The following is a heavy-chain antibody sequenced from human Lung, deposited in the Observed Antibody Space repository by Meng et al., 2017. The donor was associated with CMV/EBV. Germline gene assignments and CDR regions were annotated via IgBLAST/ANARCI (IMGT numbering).Heavy chain of an antibody. CDR2: ISGNGNST. CDR1: GFAFSSYA. CDR3: AKDRHTSSAPYYFDS. Sequence: GGSLRLSCAVSGFAFSSYAMTWVRQAPGKGLQWVSSISGNGNSTYYADPEKGRFTISRDNSNHSLFLQMNSLRADDTAVYYCAKDRHTSSAPYYFDSWGQGALVTVSS. V-gene: IGHV3-23*01. J-gene: IGHJ4*02.